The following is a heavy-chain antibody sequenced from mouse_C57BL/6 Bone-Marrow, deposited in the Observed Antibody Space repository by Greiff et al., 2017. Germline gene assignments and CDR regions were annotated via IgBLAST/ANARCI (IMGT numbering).Heavy chain of an antibody. V-gene: IGHV5-4*01. CDR1: GFTFSSYA. J-gene: IGHJ4*01. CDR3: ARDPSMDY. CDR2: ISDGGSYT. Sequence: EVHLVESGGGLVKPGGSLKLSCAASGFTFSSYAMSWVRQTPEKRLEWVATISDGGSYTYYPDNVKGRFTISRDNAKNNLYLQMSHLKSEDTAMYYCARDPSMDYWGQGNSVTVSS.